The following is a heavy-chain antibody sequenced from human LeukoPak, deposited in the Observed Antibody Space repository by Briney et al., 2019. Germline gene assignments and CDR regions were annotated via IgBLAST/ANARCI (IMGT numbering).Heavy chain of an antibody. CDR3: ARNSCSRTSCYYGMDV. V-gene: IGHV1-69*13. CDR1: GGSFISYA. CDR2: IIPIFGTA. Sequence: SVKVSCKASGGSFISYAISWVRQAPGQGLEWMGGIIPIFGTANYAQKFQGRVTITADESTSTAYMELSSLRSEDTAVYYCARNSCSRTSCYYGMDVWGQGTTVTVSS. J-gene: IGHJ6*02. D-gene: IGHD2-2*01.